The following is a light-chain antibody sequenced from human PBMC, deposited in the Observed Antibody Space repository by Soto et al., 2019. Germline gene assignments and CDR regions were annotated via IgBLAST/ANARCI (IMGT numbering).Light chain of an antibody. J-gene: IGKJ2*01. CDR1: QTLSSN. CDR3: QQYNQWPPYT. V-gene: IGKV3-15*01. CDR2: SAS. Sequence: EIVMTQSPATLSVSPGETATLSCRASQTLSSNLAWYQQKPGQAPRLLIFSASTRATGIPARCSGSGSGTEFTLTIIGLQSAEFAVYYCQQYNQWPPYTFGQGTKLEIK.